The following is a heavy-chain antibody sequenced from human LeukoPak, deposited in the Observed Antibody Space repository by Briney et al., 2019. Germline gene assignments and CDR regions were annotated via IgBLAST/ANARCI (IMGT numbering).Heavy chain of an antibody. D-gene: IGHD3-22*01. Sequence: SETLSLTCAVYGGSFSGYYWSWIRQPPGKGLEWIGEINHSGSTNYNPSLNSRVTISTDTSNNQFSLKLSSVTAADTAVYYCVRLYYHDSSLPPLWGQGTLVIVSS. CDR1: GGSFSGYY. V-gene: IGHV4-34*01. J-gene: IGHJ4*02. CDR3: VRLYYHDSSLPPL. CDR2: INHSGST.